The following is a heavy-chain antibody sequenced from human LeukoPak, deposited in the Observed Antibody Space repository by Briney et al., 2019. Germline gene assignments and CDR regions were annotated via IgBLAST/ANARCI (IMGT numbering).Heavy chain of an antibody. Sequence: GGSLRLSCAASGFTFNNYAMNWVRQAPGKGLEWVSSISGGGETTYYADSVKGRFTISRDNAKNSLYLQMNSLRAEDTAVYYCARDNQGVIGYWGQGTLVTVSS. J-gene: IGHJ4*02. CDR2: ISGGGETT. CDR1: GFTFNNYA. CDR3: ARDNQGVIGY. V-gene: IGHV3-23*01. D-gene: IGHD3-16*02.